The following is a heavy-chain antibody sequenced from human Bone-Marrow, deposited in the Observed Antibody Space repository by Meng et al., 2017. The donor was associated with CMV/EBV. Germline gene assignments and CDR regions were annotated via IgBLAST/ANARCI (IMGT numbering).Heavy chain of an antibody. J-gene: IGHJ4*02. D-gene: IGHD2-15*01. Sequence: GGSLRLSCAASGFTFSSYGMHWVRQAPGKGLEWVAFIRYDGSNKYYADSVKGRFTISRDNSKNTLYLQMNSLRAEDTAVYYCAKAGECSGGSCYLPDDYWGQGTLVPVSS. V-gene: IGHV3-30*02. CDR2: IRYDGSNK. CDR3: AKAGECSGGSCYLPDDY. CDR1: GFTFSSYG.